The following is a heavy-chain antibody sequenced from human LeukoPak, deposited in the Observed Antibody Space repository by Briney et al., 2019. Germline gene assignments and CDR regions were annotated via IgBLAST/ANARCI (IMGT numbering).Heavy chain of an antibody. Sequence: PGRSLRLSCAASGFIFSSYGMHWVRQAPGKGLEWVALIWNDGSNKYYGNSVKGRFTISRDNSKNTLYVQMNSLRAEDTAVYYCARDSQAGIAAAGTIPGMDVWGQGTTVTVSS. CDR3: ARDSQAGIAAAGTIPGMDV. D-gene: IGHD6-13*01. CDR1: GFIFSSYG. CDR2: IWNDGSNK. J-gene: IGHJ6*02. V-gene: IGHV3-33*01.